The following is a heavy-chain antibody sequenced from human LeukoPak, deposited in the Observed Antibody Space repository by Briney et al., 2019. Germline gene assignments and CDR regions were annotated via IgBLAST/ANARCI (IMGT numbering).Heavy chain of an antibody. J-gene: IGHJ6*03. CDR2: INHSGSN. CDR3: ARTIYGSGRSNFYYYYYYMDV. Sequence: SETLSLTCAVYGGSFSGYYWSWIRQPPGKGLEWLGEINHSGSNNYNPSLKSRVTISVDTSKNQFSLKLSSVTAADTAVCYCARTIYGSGRSNFYYYYYYMDVWGKGATVTVSS. D-gene: IGHD3-10*01. CDR1: GGSFSGYY. V-gene: IGHV4-34*01.